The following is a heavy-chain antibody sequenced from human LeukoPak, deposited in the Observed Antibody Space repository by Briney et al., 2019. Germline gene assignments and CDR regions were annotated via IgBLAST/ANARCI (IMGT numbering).Heavy chain of an antibody. D-gene: IGHD1-26*01. J-gene: IGHJ4*02. Sequence: SETLSLTCAVSGYSISSGYYWGWIRQPPGKGLEWIGNIYHSGSTYYNPSLKSRVTISVDTSKNQFSLKLSSVTAADTAVYYCARATWELHDYWGQGTLVAVSS. CDR3: ARATWELHDY. V-gene: IGHV4-38-2*01. CDR2: IYHSGST. CDR1: GYSISSGYY.